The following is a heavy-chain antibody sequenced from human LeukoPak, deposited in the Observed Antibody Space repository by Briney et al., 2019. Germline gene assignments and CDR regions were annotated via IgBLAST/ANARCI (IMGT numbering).Heavy chain of an antibody. CDR2: FYTSGIA. Sequence: SETLSLTCTVSGGSISSPYWTWIRQPAGKGLEWIGRFYTSGIANYNPSLKSRVTISVDNSKNQFSLKLNSVTAADTAVYYCARNYGDSDWGQGTLVTVSS. CDR3: ARNYGDSD. V-gene: IGHV4-4*07. J-gene: IGHJ4*02. CDR1: GGSISSPY. D-gene: IGHD4-17*01.